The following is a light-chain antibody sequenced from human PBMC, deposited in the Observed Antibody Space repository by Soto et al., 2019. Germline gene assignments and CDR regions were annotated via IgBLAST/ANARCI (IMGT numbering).Light chain of an antibody. J-gene: IGKJ1*01. CDR2: DAS. CDR1: QSVSTY. V-gene: IGKV3-11*01. Sequence: EIVLTQSPATLSLSPGERATLSCRASQSVSTYLAWYQQKPGQAPRLIIYDASSRATGIPARFSGSGSGTDFTLTISSLGPEDFAVYYCQHRSNWPRTFGQGTKVEI. CDR3: QHRSNWPRT.